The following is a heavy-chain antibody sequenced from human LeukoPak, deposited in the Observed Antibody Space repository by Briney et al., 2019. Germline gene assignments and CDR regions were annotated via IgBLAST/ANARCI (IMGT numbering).Heavy chain of an antibody. CDR3: AQTDDYYDSSGPRFDY. V-gene: IGHV4-39*07. CDR2: INHSGST. J-gene: IGHJ4*02. Sequence: SETLSLTCTVSGGSISSSSYYWGWIRQPPGKGLEWIGEINHSGSTNYNPSLKSRVTISVDTSKNQFSLKLSSVTAADTAVYYCAQTDDYYDSSGPRFDYWGQGTLVTVSS. CDR1: GGSISSSSYY. D-gene: IGHD3-22*01.